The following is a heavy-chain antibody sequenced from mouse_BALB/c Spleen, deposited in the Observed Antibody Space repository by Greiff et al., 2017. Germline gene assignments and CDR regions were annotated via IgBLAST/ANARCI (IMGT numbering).Heavy chain of an antibody. V-gene: IGHV2-2*02. D-gene: IGHD1-1*01. CDR2: IWSGGST. CDR1: GFSLTSYG. CDR3: ARSRHYYGSSYDAMDY. Sequence: QVHVKQSGPGLVQPSQSLSITCTVSGFSLTSYGVHWVRQSPGKGLEWLGVIWSGGSTDYNAAFISRLSISKDNSKSQVFFKMNSLQANDTAIYYCARSRHYYGSSYDAMDYWGQGTSVTVSS. J-gene: IGHJ4*01.